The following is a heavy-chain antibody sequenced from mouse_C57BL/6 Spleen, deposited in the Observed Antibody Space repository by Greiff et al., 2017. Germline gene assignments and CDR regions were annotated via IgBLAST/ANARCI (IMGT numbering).Heavy chain of an antibody. CDR3: ARGTAQATSWFAY. J-gene: IGHJ3*01. Sequence: QVQLQQSGAELVRPGTSVKVSCKASGYAFTNYLIEWVKQRPGQGLEWIGVINPGSGGTNYNEKFKGKATLTADKSSSTAYMQLSSLTSEDSAVYFCARGTAQATSWFAYWGQGTLVTVSA. D-gene: IGHD3-2*02. V-gene: IGHV1-54*01. CDR2: INPGSGGT. CDR1: GYAFTNYL.